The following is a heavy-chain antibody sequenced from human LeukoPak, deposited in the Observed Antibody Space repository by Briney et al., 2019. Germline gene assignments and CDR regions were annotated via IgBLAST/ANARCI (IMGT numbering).Heavy chain of an antibody. D-gene: IGHD1-20*01. Sequence: QPGGSLRLSCAASGFTFSSYAMHWVRQAPGKGLEYVSAISSNGGSTYYANSVKGRFTISRDNSKNTLYLQMGSLRAEDMAVYYCARLGQEYNWNDGDYWGQGTLVTVSS. V-gene: IGHV3-64*01. J-gene: IGHJ4*02. CDR3: ARLGQEYNWNDGDY. CDR1: GFTFSSYA. CDR2: ISSNGGST.